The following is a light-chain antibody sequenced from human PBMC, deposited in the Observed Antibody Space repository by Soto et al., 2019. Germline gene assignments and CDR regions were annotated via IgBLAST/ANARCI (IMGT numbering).Light chain of an antibody. J-gene: IGKJ3*01. CDR2: AAS. CDR1: QSISSY. V-gene: IGKV1-39*01. CDR3: QQYGSSQFT. Sequence: DIRMTQSPSSLSASVGDRVTITCRASQSISSYLNWYQQKPGKAPKLLIYAASSLQSGVPSRFSGSGSGTDFTLTISSLQPEDFATYYCQQYGSSQFTFGPGTKVNIK.